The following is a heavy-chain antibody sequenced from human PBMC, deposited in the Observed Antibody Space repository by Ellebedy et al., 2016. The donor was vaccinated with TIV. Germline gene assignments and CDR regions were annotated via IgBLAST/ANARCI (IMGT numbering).Heavy chain of an antibody. D-gene: IGHD3-3*01. V-gene: IGHV4-39*01. CDR1: GVSIGDTRYY. CDR2: IYYRGLT. CDR3: ARHAPSYDFWSSPGFDY. Sequence: MPGGSLRLSCVVSGVSIGDTRYYWAWIRQSPGKGLEWIGSIYYRGLTYESPSFKSRATISVDTSKNQFSLKLSPVTAADTALYYSARHAPSYDFWSSPGFDYWGQGTLLTVSS. J-gene: IGHJ4*02.